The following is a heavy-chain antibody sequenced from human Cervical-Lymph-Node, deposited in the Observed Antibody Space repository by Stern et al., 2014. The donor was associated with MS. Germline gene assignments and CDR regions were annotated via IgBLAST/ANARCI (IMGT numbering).Heavy chain of an antibody. CDR2: IFAKGEK. CDR3: ARILYDGAYRGDY. D-gene: IGHD4/OR15-4a*01. V-gene: IGHV2-26*01. J-gene: IGHJ4*02. CDR1: GISLSNARMG. Sequence: QVTFRESGPVLVKPTETLMLTCTVSGISLSNARMGVSWIRQPPVKALEWLAHIFAKGEKSYSTSLKSRLTISKDTSKSQVVLTMTNMDPVDTATYFCARILYDGAYRGDYWGQGTLVTVSS.